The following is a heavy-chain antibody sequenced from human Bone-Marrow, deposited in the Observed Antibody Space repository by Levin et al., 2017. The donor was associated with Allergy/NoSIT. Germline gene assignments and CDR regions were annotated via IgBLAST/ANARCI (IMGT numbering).Heavy chain of an antibody. Sequence: GSLRLSCTVSGGSISSYYWSWIRQPPGKGLEWIGYIYYSGSTNYNPSLKSRVTISVDTSKNQFSLKLSSVTAADTAVYYCARFKWGNWNYVLDYWGQGTLVTVSS. CDR2: IYYSGST. CDR3: ARFKWGNWNYVLDY. CDR1: GGSISSYY. D-gene: IGHD1-7*01. V-gene: IGHV4-59*08. J-gene: IGHJ4*02.